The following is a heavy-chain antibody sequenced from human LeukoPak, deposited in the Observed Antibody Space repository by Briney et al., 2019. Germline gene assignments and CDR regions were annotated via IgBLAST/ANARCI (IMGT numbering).Heavy chain of an antibody. CDR1: GVSFSGYY. CDR3: ARRRMGYYDTTPIDY. D-gene: IGHD3-22*01. Sequence: SETLSLTCAVYGVSFSGYYWSWIRQPPGKGLDWIGEINHSGSTNYNPSLKSRVTISVDTSKNQFSLKLSSVTAADTAVYYCARRRMGYYDTTPIDYWGQGTLVTVSS. CDR2: INHSGST. V-gene: IGHV4-34*01. J-gene: IGHJ4*02.